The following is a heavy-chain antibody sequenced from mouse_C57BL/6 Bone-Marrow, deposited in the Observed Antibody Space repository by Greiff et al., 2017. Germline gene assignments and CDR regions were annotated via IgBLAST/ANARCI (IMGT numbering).Heavy chain of an antibody. CDR1: GFNIKDDY. J-gene: IGHJ3*01. Sequence: VQLQQSGAELVRPGASVKLSCTASGFNIKDDYMHWVKQRPEQGLEWIGWIDPENGDTEYASKFQGKATITADTSSNTAYLQLSSLTSEDTAVYDCTTITTVVAKAYWGQGTLVTVSA. CDR2: IDPENGDT. V-gene: IGHV14-4*01. CDR3: TTITTVVAKAY. D-gene: IGHD1-1*01.